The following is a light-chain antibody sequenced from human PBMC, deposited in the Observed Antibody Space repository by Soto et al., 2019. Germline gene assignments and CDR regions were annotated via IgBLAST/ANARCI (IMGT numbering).Light chain of an antibody. CDR1: QGISNY. CDR2: AAS. J-gene: IGKJ3*01. V-gene: IGKV1-27*01. Sequence: DIQMTQSPSSLSASVGDRVTITCRASQGISNYLAWYQQKPGKVPKLLIYAASTLQSGDPSRFSGSGSGTDFYLTISSLQPEDVATFYCQKYNSAPFTFGPWTKGDIK. CDR3: QKYNSAPFT.